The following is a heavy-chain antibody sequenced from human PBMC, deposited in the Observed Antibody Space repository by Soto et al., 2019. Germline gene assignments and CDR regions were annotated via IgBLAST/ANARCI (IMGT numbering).Heavy chain of an antibody. V-gene: IGHV3-30*18. CDR2: ISYDASSQ. CDR1: GFTFSSYG. Sequence: QVQLLESGGGVVQPGRSLRLSCAGSGFTFSSYGMHWVRQAPGKGLEWVAVISYDASSQYYTDSVKGRFTISRDNTKNKLDLQMNRLRAEDTAVYYCAKEKGIAAAGTVDFQHWGQGTLVTVSS. D-gene: IGHD6-13*01. J-gene: IGHJ1*01. CDR3: AKEKGIAAAGTVDFQH.